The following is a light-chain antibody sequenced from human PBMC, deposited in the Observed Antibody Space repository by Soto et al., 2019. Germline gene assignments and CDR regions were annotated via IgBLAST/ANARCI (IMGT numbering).Light chain of an antibody. CDR2: EAT. CDR3: CASAGSGTVV. V-gene: IGLV2-23*01. Sequence: QSVLTQPASVSGSPEQSITISCTGTSSDVGSYNLVSWYQQHPGKAPKVMIYEATKRPSGVSNRFSGSKSGNTASLTIAGLLAEDEADYYCCASAGSGTVVFGGGTKLAVL. CDR1: SSDVGSYNL. J-gene: IGLJ3*02.